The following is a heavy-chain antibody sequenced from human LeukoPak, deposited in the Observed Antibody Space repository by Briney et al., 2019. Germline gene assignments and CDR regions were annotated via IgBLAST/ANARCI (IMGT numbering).Heavy chain of an antibody. Sequence: PGGSLRLSCAASGFTFSNYWMSWVRQAPGKGLEWVANINKDESEKNYVDSVKGRFIISRDNAKNSVYLQMNNLRAEDTAVYYCARDWGSGNSYYFDYWGQGTLVTVSS. J-gene: IGHJ4*02. CDR1: GFTFSNYW. CDR3: ARDWGSGNSYYFDY. D-gene: IGHD3-10*01. V-gene: IGHV3-7*01. CDR2: INKDESEK.